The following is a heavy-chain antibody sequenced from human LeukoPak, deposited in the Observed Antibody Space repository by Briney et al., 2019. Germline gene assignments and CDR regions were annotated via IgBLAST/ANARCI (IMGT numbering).Heavy chain of an antibody. D-gene: IGHD6-19*01. V-gene: IGHV1-69*04. CDR1: GGTFSSYA. J-gene: IGHJ4*02. CDR3: AREMGQDGVAGTPFDY. Sequence: ASVKVSCKASGGTFSSYAISWVRQAPGQGLEWMGRIIPILGIANHAQKFQGRVTITADKSTSTAYMELSSLRSEDTAVYYCAREMGQDGVAGTPFDYWGQGTLVTVSS. CDR2: IIPILGIA.